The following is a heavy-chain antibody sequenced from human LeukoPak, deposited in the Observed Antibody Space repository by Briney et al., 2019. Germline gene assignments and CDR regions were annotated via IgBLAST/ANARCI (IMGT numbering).Heavy chain of an antibody. Sequence: PSETLSLTCAVYGGSFSGYYWSWIRQPPGKGLEWIGEINHSGSTNYNPSLKSRVTISVDTSKNQFSLKLSSVTAADTAVYYCAGGGYCSSTSCGDVWGKGTTVTVSS. D-gene: IGHD2-2*01. CDR1: GGSFSGYY. J-gene: IGHJ6*04. V-gene: IGHV4-34*01. CDR2: INHSGST. CDR3: AGGGYCSSTSCGDV.